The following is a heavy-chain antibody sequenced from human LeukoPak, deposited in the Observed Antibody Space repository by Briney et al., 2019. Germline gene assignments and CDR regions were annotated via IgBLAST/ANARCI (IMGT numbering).Heavy chain of an antibody. CDR2: ISAYNGNT. CDR3: ARDGIVVVPAATWNDY. J-gene: IGHJ4*02. Sequence: ASVKVSCKASGYTFTSYGISWVRQAPGQGLEWMGWISAYNGNTNYARKLQGRVTMTTDTSTSTAYMELRSLRSDDTAVYYCARDGIVVVPAATWNDYWGQGTLVTVSS. V-gene: IGHV1-18*01. D-gene: IGHD2-2*01. CDR1: GYTFTSYG.